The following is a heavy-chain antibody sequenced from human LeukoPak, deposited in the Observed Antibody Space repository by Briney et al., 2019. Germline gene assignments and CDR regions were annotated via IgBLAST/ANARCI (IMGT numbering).Heavy chain of an antibody. CDR3: ARDPPRYYDFWSGPEEEEFDY. CDR1: GGSISSSSYY. J-gene: IGHJ4*02. D-gene: IGHD3-3*01. Sequence: SETLSLTCTISGGSISSSSYYWGWIRQPPGKGLEWIGSIYYSGSTYYNPSLKSRVTISVDTSKNQFSLKLSSVTAADTAVYYCARDPPRYYDFWSGPEEEEFDYWGQGTLVTVSS. CDR2: IYYSGST. V-gene: IGHV4-39*07.